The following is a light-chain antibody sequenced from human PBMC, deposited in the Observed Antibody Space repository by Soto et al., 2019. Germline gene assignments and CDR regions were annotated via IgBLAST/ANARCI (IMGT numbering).Light chain of an antibody. V-gene: IGLV2-14*01. CDR2: EVS. Sequence: QSALTQPASVSGSPGQSIALSCTGTSSDVGGYNYVSWYQQHPGIAPRLLISEVSNRPSGVSNRFSGSKSGNTASLTISGLQAEDEADYYCSSFTSTSTFVFGTGTKLTVL. CDR3: SSFTSTSTFV. CDR1: SSDVGGYNY. J-gene: IGLJ1*01.